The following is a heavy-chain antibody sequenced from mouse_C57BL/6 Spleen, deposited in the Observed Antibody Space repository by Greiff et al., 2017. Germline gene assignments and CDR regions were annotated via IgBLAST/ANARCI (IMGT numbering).Heavy chain of an antibody. V-gene: IGHV1-5*01. CDR2: IYPGNSDT. Sequence: VQLQQSGTVLARPGASVKMSCKTSGYTFTSYWMYWVKQRPGQGLEWIGAIYPGNSDTSYKQKIRGKATLSAVTSASTAYMELSSLTNVDSAVYCARGERVCYHFDYWGQGTTLTVSS. CDR1: GYTFTSYW. CDR3: RGERVCYHFDY. J-gene: IGHJ2*01.